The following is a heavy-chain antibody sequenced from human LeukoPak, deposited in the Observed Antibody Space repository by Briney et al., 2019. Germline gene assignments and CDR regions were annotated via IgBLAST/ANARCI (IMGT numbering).Heavy chain of an antibody. CDR3: ARDGSFHF. Sequence: ASVKVSCKASGYTFTDYYVHWVRQAPGQGLEWMGWINPNNGVTQCAQKFQGTVTMTRDTSINTAYLELISLGSDDTAVYFCARDGSFHFWGQGTLVTVSS. V-gene: IGHV1-2*02. J-gene: IGHJ4*02. CDR1: GYTFTDYY. D-gene: IGHD2-2*03. CDR2: INPNNGVT.